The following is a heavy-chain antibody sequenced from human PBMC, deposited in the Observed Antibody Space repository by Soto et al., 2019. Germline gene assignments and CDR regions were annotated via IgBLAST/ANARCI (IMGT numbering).Heavy chain of an antibody. Sequence: QLQLQESGPGLEKPSETLSLTCTVSGGSISRSNYYWGWIRQPPGKGLEWIGSVYYSGNTYYNPSLKRRVTMSVDTSKNQFSLKLSSVTAADTAVYYCARHSSSCYYMDVWGKGTTVTVSS. D-gene: IGHD6-6*01. J-gene: IGHJ6*03. V-gene: IGHV4-39*01. CDR2: VYYSGNT. CDR3: ARHSSSCYYMDV. CDR1: GGSISRSNYY.